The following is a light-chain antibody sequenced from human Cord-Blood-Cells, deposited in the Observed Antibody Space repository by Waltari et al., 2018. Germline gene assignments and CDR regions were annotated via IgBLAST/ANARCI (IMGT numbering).Light chain of an antibody. Sequence: EIVLTQSPATLSLSPGERATLSCRARLSVSSYLAWYQQKPGQAPRLLIYYASNRATSIPARFSGSGSGTDCTLTISSLEPQDVAVYSWQQRSNWRPWVTFGPGTKVDS. V-gene: IGKV3-11*01. CDR3: QQRSNWRPWVT. J-gene: IGKJ3*01. CDR2: YAS. CDR1: LSVSSY.